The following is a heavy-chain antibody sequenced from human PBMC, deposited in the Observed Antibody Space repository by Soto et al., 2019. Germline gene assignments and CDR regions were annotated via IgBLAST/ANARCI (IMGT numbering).Heavy chain of an antibody. Sequence: QVQLVQSGAEVKKPGASVKVSCKASGYTFTSYAMHWVRQAPGQRREWMGWINAGNGNTKYSQKFQGRVTITRDTSASTAYMALSSLRSEDTAVYYCASGLLRFGEGGKNWFDPWGQGTLVTVSS. CDR1: GYTFTSYA. J-gene: IGHJ5*02. V-gene: IGHV1-3*01. CDR3: ASGLLRFGEGGKNWFDP. CDR2: INAGNGNT. D-gene: IGHD3-10*01.